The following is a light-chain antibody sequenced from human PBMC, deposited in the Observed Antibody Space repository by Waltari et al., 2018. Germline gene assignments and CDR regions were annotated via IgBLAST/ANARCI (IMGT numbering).Light chain of an antibody. CDR1: QSVSSS. Sequence: EIVMTQSPATLSVSPGERATLSCRASQSVSSSLAWYQQKPGQAPRLLIYGTSTRATGVPARCSGSGSATEFTLTVSSLQSEDFAVYYCQHYNNWPSTFGQGTKVEIK. V-gene: IGKV3-15*01. J-gene: IGKJ1*01. CDR3: QHYNNWPST. CDR2: GTS.